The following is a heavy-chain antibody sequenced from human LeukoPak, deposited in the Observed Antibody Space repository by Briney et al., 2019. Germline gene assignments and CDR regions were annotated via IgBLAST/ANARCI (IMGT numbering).Heavy chain of an antibody. D-gene: IGHD6-19*01. CDR1: GYTFTGYY. J-gene: IGHJ4*02. Sequence: GASVKVSCXASGYTFTGYYMHWVRQAPGQGLEWMGWINPNSGGANYAQKFQGRVTITTDESTSTAYMELSSLRSEDTAVYYYAGSGWSYGFDYWGQGTLVTVSS. V-gene: IGHV1-2*02. CDR3: AGSGWSYGFDY. CDR2: INPNSGGA.